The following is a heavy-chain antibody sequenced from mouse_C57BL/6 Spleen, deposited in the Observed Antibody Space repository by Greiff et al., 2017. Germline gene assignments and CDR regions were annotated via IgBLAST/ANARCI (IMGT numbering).Heavy chain of an antibody. CDR2: IHPNSGST. D-gene: IGHD2-3*01. V-gene: IGHV1-64*01. J-gene: IGHJ2*01. CDR1: GYTFTSYC. CDR3: ARGDWLYDSFY. Sequence: QVQLQESGAELVKPGASVKLSCKASGYTFTSYCMHWVKQRTGQGLEWIGMIHPNSGSTNYNAKFKSKATLTVDTSSSTAYMQLSGLTSEDSEVYCCARGDWLYDSFYWGQGTTLTVSS.